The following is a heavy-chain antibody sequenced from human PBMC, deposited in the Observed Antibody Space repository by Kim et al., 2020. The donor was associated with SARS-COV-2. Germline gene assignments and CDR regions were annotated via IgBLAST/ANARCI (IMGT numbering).Heavy chain of an antibody. V-gene: IGHV3-33*01. Sequence: GGSLRLSCAASGFTFSSYGMHWVRQAPGKGLEWVAVIWYDGSNKYYADSVKGRFTISRDNSKNTLYLQMNSLRAEDTAVYYCARDRVRMDYDSSGPGVHWGQGTLVTVSS. CDR2: IWYDGSNK. CDR1: GFTFSSYG. J-gene: IGHJ4*02. D-gene: IGHD3-22*01. CDR3: ARDRVRMDYDSSGPGVH.